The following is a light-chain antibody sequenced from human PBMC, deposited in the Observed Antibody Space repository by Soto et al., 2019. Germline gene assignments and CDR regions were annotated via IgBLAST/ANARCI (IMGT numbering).Light chain of an antibody. CDR3: QKYGSSSYF. V-gene: IGKV3-20*01. J-gene: IGKJ2*01. CDR1: QSISSSY. CDR2: AAS. Sequence: EIVLTQSPGTLSLSPGERATLSCRASQSISSSYLAWYQQKPGQAPRLLIYAASSRATGIPDRFSGSGSGTNFTLTISRLEPEDFAVYYCQKYGSSSYFFGQGTQWEIK.